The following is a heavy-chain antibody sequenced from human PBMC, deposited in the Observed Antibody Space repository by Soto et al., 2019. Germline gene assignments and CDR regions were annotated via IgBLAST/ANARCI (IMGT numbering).Heavy chain of an antibody. V-gene: IGHV3-53*01. CDR2: IYSGGST. J-gene: IGHJ4*02. Sequence: EVQLVESGGGLIQPGGSLRLSCAASGFTVSSNYMSWVRQAPGKGLEWVSVIYSGGSTYYADYVKGRFTISRDNSKNSLYLQMNSLRAEDTAVYYCARDISSSGDWGEGYWGQGTLVTVSS. D-gene: IGHD2-21*02. CDR3: ARDISSSGDWGEGY. CDR1: GFTVSSNY.